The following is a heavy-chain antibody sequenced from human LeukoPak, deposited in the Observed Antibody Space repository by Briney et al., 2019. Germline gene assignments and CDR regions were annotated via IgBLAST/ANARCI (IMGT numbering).Heavy chain of an antibody. Sequence: GASVKVSCKASGGTFSSYAISWVRQAPGQGLEWMGWINPNSGGTNYAQKFQGRVTMTRDTSISTAYMELSRLRSDDTAVYYCARDGITMIVGAFDIWGQGTMVTVSS. CDR1: GGTFSSYA. D-gene: IGHD3-22*01. CDR2: INPNSGGT. J-gene: IGHJ3*02. V-gene: IGHV1-2*02. CDR3: ARDGITMIVGAFDI.